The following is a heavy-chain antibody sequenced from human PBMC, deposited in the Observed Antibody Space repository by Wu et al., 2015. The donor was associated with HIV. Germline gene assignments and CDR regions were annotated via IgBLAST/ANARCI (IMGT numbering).Heavy chain of an antibody. CDR2: INCNSAGT. CDR1: GDGFTSYA. V-gene: IGHV1-2*02. Sequence: QVHLVQFGGEVKKPGSSVKVTCKASGDGFTSYAVSWVRQAPGQGLEWMGWINCNSAGTVYAQKFQGRVIMTRDTSNNTVYMQLNSLNSDDTAVYYCARVSPPDVWGKGTTVTVSS. CDR3: ARVSPPDV. J-gene: IGHJ6*04.